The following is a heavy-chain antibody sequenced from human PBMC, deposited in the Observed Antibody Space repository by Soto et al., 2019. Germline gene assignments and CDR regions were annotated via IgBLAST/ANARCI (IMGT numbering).Heavy chain of an antibody. D-gene: IGHD3-3*01. CDR2: ISAYNGNT. CDR3: ATDTIFGVAHYYRDYYYYGMDV. V-gene: IGHV1-18*04. CDR1: GYTFTSYG. Sequence: ASVKVSCKASGYTFTSYGISWVRQAPGQGLEWMGWISAYNGNTNYAQKLQGRVTMTTDTSTSTAYMELRSLRSDDTAVYYCATDTIFGVAHYYRDYYYYGMDVWGQGTTVTVSS. J-gene: IGHJ6*02.